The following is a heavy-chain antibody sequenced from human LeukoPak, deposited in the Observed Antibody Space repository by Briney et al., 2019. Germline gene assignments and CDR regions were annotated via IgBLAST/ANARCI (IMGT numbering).Heavy chain of an antibody. D-gene: IGHD1-26*01. CDR2: IYYSGST. Sequence: SETLSLTCTVSAGSISSSSYSWGWIRQPPGKGLEWIGSIYYSGSTYYNPSLKSRVPISVDTSKNQFSLKLSSVTAADTAVYYCARHNSGSYYLVGFDYWGQGTLVAVSS. CDR3: ARHNSGSYYLVGFDY. J-gene: IGHJ4*02. V-gene: IGHV4-39*01. CDR1: AGSISSSSYS.